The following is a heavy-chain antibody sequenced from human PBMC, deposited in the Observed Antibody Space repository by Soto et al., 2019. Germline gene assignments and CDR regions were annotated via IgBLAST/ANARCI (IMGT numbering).Heavy chain of an antibody. D-gene: IGHD4-17*01. CDR1: GGSISSYY. CDR2: IYYSGST. J-gene: IGHJ3*02. V-gene: IGHV4-59*01. Sequence: QVQLQESGPGLVKPSETLSLTCTVYGGSISSYYWSWIRQPPGKGLEWIGYIYYSGSTNYNPSLKSRVTISGETSKNQFSLKLSSVTAADTAVYYCAREKTPDYPDAFDIWGQGTMVTVSS. CDR3: AREKTPDYPDAFDI.